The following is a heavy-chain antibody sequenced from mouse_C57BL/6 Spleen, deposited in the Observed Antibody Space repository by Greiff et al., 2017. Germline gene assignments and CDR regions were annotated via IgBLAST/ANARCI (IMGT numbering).Heavy chain of an antibody. Sequence: QVQLQQPGAELVKPGASVKLSCKASGYTFTSYWMQWVKQRPGQGLEWIGEIDPSDSYTNYNQKFKGKATLTVDTSSSTAYMQLSSLTSEDSAVSYCADGDYEAWFAYWGQGTLVTDSA. V-gene: IGHV1-50*01. J-gene: IGHJ3*01. D-gene: IGHD2-4*01. CDR2: IDPSDSYT. CDR1: GYTFTSYW. CDR3: ADGDYEAWFAY.